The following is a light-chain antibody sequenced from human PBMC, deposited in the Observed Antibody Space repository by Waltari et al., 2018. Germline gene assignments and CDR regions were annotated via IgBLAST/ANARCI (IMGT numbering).Light chain of an antibody. V-gene: IGLV1-44*01. CDR2: RND. J-gene: IGLJ1*01. Sequence: QSVLTQPPSVSGTPGQRVIISCSGSSSNIGIKTVNWYQQLPGTAPKPLIYRNDQRPSGIPDRFAGSKSGSSASLAISGLQSEDEAEYHCAAWDGSLNAYVFGGGTKVTVL. CDR3: AAWDGSLNAYV. CDR1: SSNIGIKT.